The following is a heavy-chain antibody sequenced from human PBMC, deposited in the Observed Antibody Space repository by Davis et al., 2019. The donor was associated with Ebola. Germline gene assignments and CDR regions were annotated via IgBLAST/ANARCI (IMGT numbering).Heavy chain of an antibody. J-gene: IGHJ4*02. V-gene: IGHV4-34*01. CDR1: GGSFSGYY. CDR2: INHSGST. CDR3: ARLPRFLEWLFPAYFDY. Sequence: SETLSLTCAVYGGSFSGYYWSWIRQPPGKGLEWIGEINHSGSTNYNPSLKSRVTISVDTSKNQFSLRLSSVTAAETAVYYCARLPRFLEWLFPAYFDYWGQGTLVTVSS. D-gene: IGHD3-3*01.